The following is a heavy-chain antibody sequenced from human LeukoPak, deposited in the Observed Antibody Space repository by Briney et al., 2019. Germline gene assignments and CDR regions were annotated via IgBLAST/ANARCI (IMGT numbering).Heavy chain of an antibody. V-gene: IGHV3-21*01. D-gene: IGHD6-19*01. CDR2: ISSSSSYI. J-gene: IGHJ4*02. CDR1: GFTFSSYS. Sequence: GGSLRLSCAASGFTFSSYSMNWVRQAPGKGLEWVSSISSSSSYIYYADSVKGRFTISRDNAKNSLYLQMNSLRAEDTAVYYCARDNAPWQFLVPFDYWGQGTLVTVSS. CDR3: ARDNAPWQFLVPFDY.